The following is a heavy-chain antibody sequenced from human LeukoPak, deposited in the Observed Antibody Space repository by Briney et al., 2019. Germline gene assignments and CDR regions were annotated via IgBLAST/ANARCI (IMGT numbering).Heavy chain of an antibody. J-gene: IGHJ6*03. CDR3: ARTDDYSPDYYYYMDV. D-gene: IGHD4-11*01. V-gene: IGHV4-38-2*01. CDR1: GYSISSGYY. Sequence: PSETLSLTCAVSGYSISSGYYWGWIRQPPGTGLEWIGSIYYSGSTYYNPSLKSRVTISVDTSKNQFSLKLSSVTAADTAVYYCARTDDYSPDYYYYMDVWGKGTTVTVSS. CDR2: IYYSGST.